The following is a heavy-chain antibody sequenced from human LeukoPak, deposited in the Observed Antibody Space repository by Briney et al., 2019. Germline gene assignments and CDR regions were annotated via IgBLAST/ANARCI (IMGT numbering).Heavy chain of an antibody. CDR2: ISGSGGST. CDR1: GFTFSSYA. D-gene: IGHD6-13*01. Sequence: GGSLRLSCAASGFTFSSYAVSWVRQAPGKGLEWVSAISGSGGSTYYADSVKGRFTISRDNSKNTLYLQMNSLRAEDAAVYYCAKTTGYSSSWYWFDPWGQGTLVTVSS. V-gene: IGHV3-23*01. CDR3: AKTTGYSSSWYWFDP. J-gene: IGHJ5*02.